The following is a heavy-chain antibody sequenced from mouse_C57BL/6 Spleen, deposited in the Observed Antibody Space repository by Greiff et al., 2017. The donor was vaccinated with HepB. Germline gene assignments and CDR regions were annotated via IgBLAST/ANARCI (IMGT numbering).Heavy chain of an antibody. CDR1: GFTFSSYA. Sequence: EVMLVESGEGLVKPGGSLKLSCAASGFTFSSYAMSWVRQTPEKRLEWVAYISSGGDYIYYADTVKGRFTISRDNARNTLYLQMSSLKSEDTAMYYCTRDGAYYDYDEGWFAYWGQGTLVTVSA. D-gene: IGHD2-4*01. CDR2: ISSGGDYI. V-gene: IGHV5-9-1*02. J-gene: IGHJ3*01. CDR3: TRDGAYYDYDEGWFAY.